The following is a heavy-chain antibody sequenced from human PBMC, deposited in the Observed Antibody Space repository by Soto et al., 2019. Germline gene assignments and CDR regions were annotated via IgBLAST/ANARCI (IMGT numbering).Heavy chain of an antibody. CDR1: GGTFSSYT. CDR3: AREKATGYYDSSGYFDY. D-gene: IGHD3-22*01. Sequence: QVPLVQSGAEVKQPGSSVKVSCKASGGTFSSYTISWVRQAPGQGLEWMGRIIPILGIANYAQKFQGRVTITADKSTSTAYMELSSLRSEDTAVYYCAREKATGYYDSSGYFDYWGQGTLVTVSS. CDR2: IIPILGIA. J-gene: IGHJ4*02. V-gene: IGHV1-69*08.